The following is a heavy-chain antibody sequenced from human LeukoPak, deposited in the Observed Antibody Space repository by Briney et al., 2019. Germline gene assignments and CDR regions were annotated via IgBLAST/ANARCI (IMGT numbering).Heavy chain of an antibody. J-gene: IGHJ6*03. CDR1: GGSISSSSYY. CDR3: ARHPGTTIFGVVIHRYYYYMDV. CDR2: IYYSGST. Sequence: SETLSLTCTVSGGSISSSSYYWGWIRQPPGKGLEWIGSIYYSGSTYYNPSLKSRVTISVDTSKNQFSLKLSSVTAADTAVYYCARHPGTTIFGVVIHRYYYYMDVWGKGTTVTVSS. V-gene: IGHV4-39*01. D-gene: IGHD3-3*01.